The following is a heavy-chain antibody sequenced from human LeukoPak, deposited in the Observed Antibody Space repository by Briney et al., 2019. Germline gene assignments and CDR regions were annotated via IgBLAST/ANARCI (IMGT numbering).Heavy chain of an antibody. V-gene: IGHV1-2*02. CDR1: GYTFTGYY. CDR2: INPNSGGT. D-gene: IGHD3-10*01. CDR3: ARALLWFGESRERYYFDY. J-gene: IGHJ4*02. Sequence: ASVKVSCKASGYTFTGYYIHWVRQAPGQGLEWMGWINPNSGGTNYAQKFQGRVTMTRDTSISTAYMELSRLRSDDTAVYYCARALLWFGESRERYYFDYRGQGTLVTVSS.